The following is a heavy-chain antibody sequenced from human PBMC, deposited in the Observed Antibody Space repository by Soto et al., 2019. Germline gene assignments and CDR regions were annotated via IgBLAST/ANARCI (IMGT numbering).Heavy chain of an antibody. CDR3: AHMSPIVQVDAFDI. CDR1: GFSLSTSGVG. CDR2: IYWDDDK. Sequence: QITLKESGPTLVKPTQTLTLTCTFSGFSLSTSGVGVGWIRQPPGKALEWLALIYWDDDKRYSPSLKSRLTITKDTSKNQVVLTMTNMDPVDTATYYCAHMSPIVQVDAFDIWGQGTMVTVSS. J-gene: IGHJ3*02. V-gene: IGHV2-5*02. D-gene: IGHD1-26*01.